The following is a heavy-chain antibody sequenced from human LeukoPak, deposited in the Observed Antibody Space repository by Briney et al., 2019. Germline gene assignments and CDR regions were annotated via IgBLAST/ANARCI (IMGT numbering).Heavy chain of an antibody. V-gene: IGHV1-8*02. CDR3: ARVWFLGFDY. D-gene: IGHD2/OR15-2a*01. J-gene: IGHJ4*02. CDR1: GYTFSTYT. CDR2: MNPNSGNT. Sequence: ASVKVSYKASGYTFSTYTMHWVRQAPGQRLEWMGWMNPNSGNTGYAQKFQGRVTMTRNTSISTAYMELSSLRSEDTAVYYCARVWFLGFDYWGQGTLVTVSS.